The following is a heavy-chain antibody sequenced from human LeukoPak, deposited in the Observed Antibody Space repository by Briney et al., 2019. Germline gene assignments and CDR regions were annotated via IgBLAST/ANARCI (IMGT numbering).Heavy chain of an antibody. Sequence: SEILSLTCAVYGGSFSGYYWSWIRQPPGKGLEWIGEINHSGSTNYNPSLKSRVTISVDTSKNQFSLKLSSVTAADTAVYYCATSYCGGDCYSRTGDYWGQGTLVTVSS. J-gene: IGHJ4*02. CDR3: ATSYCGGDCYSRTGDY. CDR1: GGSFSGYY. V-gene: IGHV4-34*01. D-gene: IGHD2-21*02. CDR2: INHSGST.